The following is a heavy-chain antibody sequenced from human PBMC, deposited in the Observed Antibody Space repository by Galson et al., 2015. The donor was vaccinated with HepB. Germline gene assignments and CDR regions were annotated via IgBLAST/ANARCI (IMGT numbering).Heavy chain of an antibody. Sequence: SLRLSCAASGFGFSSYAMSWVRQAPGKGLEWVSAISGSGGSTYYADSVKGRFTISRDNSKNTLYLQMNSLRAEDTAVYYCAKDQAAAGTDYYYYYGMDVWGQGTTVTVSS. CDR1: GFGFSSYA. J-gene: IGHJ6*02. V-gene: IGHV3-23*01. CDR2: ISGSGGST. D-gene: IGHD6-13*01. CDR3: AKDQAAAGTDYYYYYGMDV.